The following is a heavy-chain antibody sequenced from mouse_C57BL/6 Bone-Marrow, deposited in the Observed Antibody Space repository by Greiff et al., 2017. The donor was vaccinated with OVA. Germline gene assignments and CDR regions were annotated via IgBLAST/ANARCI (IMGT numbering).Heavy chain of an antibody. V-gene: IGHV1-64*01. J-gene: IGHJ4*01. D-gene: IGHD1-1*01. CDR2: IHPNSGST. CDR1: GYTFTSYW. Sequence: QVQLQQPGAELVKPGASVKLSCKASGYTFTSYWMHWVKQRPGQGLEWIGMIHPNSGSTNYNEKFKSKATLTVDKSSSTAYMQLSSLTSEDAAVYYCAGPRYALGMNYWGQGTAVTVSS. CDR3: AGPRYALGMNY.